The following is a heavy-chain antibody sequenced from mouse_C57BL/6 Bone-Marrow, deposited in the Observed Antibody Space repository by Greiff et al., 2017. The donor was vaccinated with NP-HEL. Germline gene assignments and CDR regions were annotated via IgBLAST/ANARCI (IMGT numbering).Heavy chain of an antibody. D-gene: IGHD2-1*01. CDR3: ASLVKGETWFAY. J-gene: IGHJ3*01. Sequence: VKLMESDAELVKPGASVKISCKVSGYTFTDHTIHWMKQRPEQGLEWIGYIYPRDGSTKYNEKFKGKATLTADKSSSTAYMQLNSLTSEDSAVYFCASLVKGETWFAYWGQGTLVTVSA. CDR1: GYTFTDHT. V-gene: IGHV1-78*01. CDR2: IYPRDGST.